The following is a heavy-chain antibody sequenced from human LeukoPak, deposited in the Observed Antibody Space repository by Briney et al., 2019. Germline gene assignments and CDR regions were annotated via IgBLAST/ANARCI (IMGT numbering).Heavy chain of an antibody. CDR3: ARGRHDITMIVVVMTSVSYYLDV. CDR1: GGSFSGYH. CDR2: INPRGST. Sequence: SETLSLTCAVCGGSFSGYHWTWLRQSPGRGLEWMGGINPRGSTHYNPSLKSRLTISVDTSKNQFSLKLRSVTAADTAVYYCARGRHDITMIVVVMTSVSYYLDVWGKGTTVTVS. D-gene: IGHD3-22*01. V-gene: IGHV4-34*01. J-gene: IGHJ6*03.